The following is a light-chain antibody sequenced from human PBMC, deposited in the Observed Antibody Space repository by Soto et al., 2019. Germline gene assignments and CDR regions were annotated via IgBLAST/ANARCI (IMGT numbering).Light chain of an antibody. J-gene: IGKJ4*01. Sequence: EIVLTQSPGTLSLSPGERATLSCRASQSVSSSYLTWYQQRPGQAPRLLIYCASSRATCIPDRFSGSGSGTDVTLTISRLEPEDFAVYYGQQYGSSALLTFGGGTKVEIK. CDR3: QQYGSSALLT. CDR1: QSVSSSY. CDR2: CAS. V-gene: IGKV3-20*01.